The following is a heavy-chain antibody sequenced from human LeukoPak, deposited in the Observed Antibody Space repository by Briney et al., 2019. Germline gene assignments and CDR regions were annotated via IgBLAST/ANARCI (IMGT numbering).Heavy chain of an antibody. J-gene: IGHJ4*02. V-gene: IGHV4-39*01. CDR3: ARRSRLYKHETTGYHDS. CDR2: VFYSGTT. Sequence: PSETLSLTCNVSGDYITTTSYYWAWIRQPPGKGLEWIASVFYSGTTYYNPSLKSRVTISMGTSRKQISLRLSSVSATDTAIYYCARRSRLYKHETTGYHDSWGQGTRVTVSS. CDR1: GDYITTTSYY. D-gene: IGHD3-9*01.